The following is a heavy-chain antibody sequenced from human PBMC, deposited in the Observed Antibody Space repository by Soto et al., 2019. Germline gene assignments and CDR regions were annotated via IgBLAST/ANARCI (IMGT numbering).Heavy chain of an antibody. V-gene: IGHV3-23*01. CDR1: GFTFSSYV. CDR2: VSGGGGGT. D-gene: IGHD3-3*01. J-gene: IGHJ4*02. Sequence: GGSLRLSCAASGFTFSSYVTSWVRQAPGKGLEWVSAVSGGGGGTYYADSVKGRFTISRDNSKNTLYLQMNSLRAEDTAVYYCAKGRNDFWSGYYAFDYWGQGTLVTVSS. CDR3: AKGRNDFWSGYYAFDY.